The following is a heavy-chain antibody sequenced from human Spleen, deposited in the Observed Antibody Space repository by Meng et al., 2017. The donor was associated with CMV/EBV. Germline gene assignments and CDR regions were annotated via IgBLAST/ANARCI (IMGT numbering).Heavy chain of an antibody. CDR3: AIGNICSSTTCYYYYGMDV. J-gene: IGHJ6*02. CDR1: GGSTSSYY. CDR2: IHYSGST. Sequence: SETLSLTCTVAGGSTSSYYWSWIRQPPGKGLEWIGYIHYSGSTNYHPSLKSRVTIPADTAKNQFSLKLSYVTAADTAVYYCAIGNICSSTTCYYYYGMDVWGQGTTVTVSS. V-gene: IGHV4-59*01. D-gene: IGHD2-2*01.